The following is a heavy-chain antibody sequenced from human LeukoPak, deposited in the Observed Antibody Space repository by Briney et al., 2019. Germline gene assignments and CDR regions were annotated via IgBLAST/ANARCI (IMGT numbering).Heavy chain of an antibody. D-gene: IGHD6-19*01. CDR2: IWFDGSNK. J-gene: IGHJ4*02. CDR3: ASSAGALIDC. Sequence: GRSLRLSCAASGFTFSNYDMHWVRQAPGKGLEWVAVIWFDGSNKFYADSVKGRFTISRDDSKNTLYLQMNSLRAEDTAVYYCASSAGALIDCWGQGTLVIVSS. V-gene: IGHV3-33*01. CDR1: GFTFSNYD.